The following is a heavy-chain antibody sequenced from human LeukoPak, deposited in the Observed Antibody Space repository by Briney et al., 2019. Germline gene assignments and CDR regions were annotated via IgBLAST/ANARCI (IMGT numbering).Heavy chain of an antibody. CDR3: ARDRLVVVPADFYYYYGMDV. CDR1: GGSISSSSYY. J-gene: IGHJ6*02. CDR2: IYYSGST. Sequence: PSETLSLTCTVSGGSISSSSYYWGWSRQPPGKGLEWIGSIYYSGSTYYNPSFKSRVTISVDTSTNQFSLKLSSVTGADTAVYYCARDRLVVVPADFYYYYGMDVWGQGTTVTVSS. V-gene: IGHV4-39*07. D-gene: IGHD2-2*01.